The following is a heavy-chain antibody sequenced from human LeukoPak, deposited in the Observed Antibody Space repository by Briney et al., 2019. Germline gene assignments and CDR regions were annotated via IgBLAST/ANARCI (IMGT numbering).Heavy chain of an antibody. V-gene: IGHV3-21*01. CDR3: ARVLLGATTINYYYYYMDV. CDR1: GFAFGSYS. D-gene: IGHD1-26*01. Sequence: GGSLRLSCAASGFAFGSYSINWVRQAPGNGLEWVSSITSRSTDINYADSAKCRFTISRDNAQNSLYLQMNSLRAEDTAVYYCARVLLGATTINYYYYYMDVGGKGTTVTVYS. CDR2: ITSRSTDI. J-gene: IGHJ6*03.